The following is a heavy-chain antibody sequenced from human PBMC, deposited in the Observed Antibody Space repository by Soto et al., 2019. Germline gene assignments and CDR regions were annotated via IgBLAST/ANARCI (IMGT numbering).Heavy chain of an antibody. J-gene: IGHJ4*02. CDR2: ISPNNGKR. D-gene: IGHD2-2*01. CDR1: GYTFTAYG. V-gene: IGHV1-18*01. Sequence: QVHLVQSGGEVKKPGASVKVSCKASGYTFTAYGISWVRQAPGQGLEWIGWISPNNGKRKSAQKFPGRVTMTTDTSTDTAYLELRSLRADDTAVYYCARDRSSENYLKWIEYWGQGALVTVSS. CDR3: ARDRSSENYLKWIEY.